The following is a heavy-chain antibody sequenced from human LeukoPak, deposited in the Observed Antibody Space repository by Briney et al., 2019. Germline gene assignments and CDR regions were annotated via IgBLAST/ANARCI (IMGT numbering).Heavy chain of an antibody. Sequence: GGSLRLSCAASGFTFSSYAMSWVRQAPGKGLEWVSIIVSGGAGTPNADSVKGRFTISRDNSKNTLYLQMNSRRAEDTAVYYCAKAKFYNLATFDSWGQGDLVTVSS. J-gene: IGHJ4*02. D-gene: IGHD5-24*01. CDR3: AKAKFYNLATFDS. CDR2: IVSGGAGT. CDR1: GFTFSSYA. V-gene: IGHV3-23*01.